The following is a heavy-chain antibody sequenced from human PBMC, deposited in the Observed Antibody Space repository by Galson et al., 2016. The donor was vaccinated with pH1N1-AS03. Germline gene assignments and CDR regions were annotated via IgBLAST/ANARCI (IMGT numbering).Heavy chain of an antibody. CDR3: IKRGAASADCFDI. V-gene: IGHV3-9*01. D-gene: IGHD2-21*01. CDR1: GFRFDDYA. CDR2: ISWNSNKI. J-gene: IGHJ3*02. Sequence: SLRLSCAVSGFRFDDYAMHWVRQAPGKGLEWVSSISWNSNKIDYADSVKGRFTISRDSAKNSLNLQMNSLRAEDTALYYCIKRGAASADCFDIWGQGTMVTVSS.